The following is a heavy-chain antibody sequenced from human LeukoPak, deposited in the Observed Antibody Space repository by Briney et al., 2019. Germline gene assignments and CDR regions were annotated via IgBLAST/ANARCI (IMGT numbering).Heavy chain of an antibody. CDR2: IIPIFGTA. CDR3: ARHECGGDCYYWFDP. V-gene: IGHV1-69*06. Sequence: SVKVSCKASGGTFSSYATSWVRQAPGQGLEWMGGIIPIFGTANYAQKFQGRVTITADKSTSTAYMELSSLRSEDTAVYYCARHECGGDCYYWFDPWGQGTLVTVSS. CDR1: GGTFSSYA. D-gene: IGHD2-21*02. J-gene: IGHJ5*02.